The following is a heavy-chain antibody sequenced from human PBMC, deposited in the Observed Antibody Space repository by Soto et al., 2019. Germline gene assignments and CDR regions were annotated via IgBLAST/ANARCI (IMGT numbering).Heavy chain of an antibody. CDR1: GFTFSSYA. CDR2: IGGSGTPT. D-gene: IGHD2-2*01. CDR3: ARYIPGVRYYGMDV. J-gene: IGHJ6*02. V-gene: IGHV3-23*01. Sequence: GGSLRLSCAASGFTFSSYAMKWVRQAPGKGLEWVSLIGGSGTPTYYADSVKGRFTISRDNSGNTLFLEMYSLRAEDTAVYYCARYIPGVRYYGMDVWGQGTTVTVSS.